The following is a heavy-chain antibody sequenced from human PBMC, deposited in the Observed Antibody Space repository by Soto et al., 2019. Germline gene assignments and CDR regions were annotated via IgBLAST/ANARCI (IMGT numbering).Heavy chain of an antibody. D-gene: IGHD5-18*01. V-gene: IGHV1-18*04. J-gene: IGHJ4*02. Sequence: GASVKVSCKASGYTFTGYYMHWVRQAPGQGLEWMGWISAYNGNTNYAQKLQGRVTMTTDTSTSTAYMELRSLRSDDTAVYYCARDLKSRLGYSYGAYWGQGTLVTVSS. CDR1: GYTFTGYY. CDR2: ISAYNGNT. CDR3: ARDLKSRLGYSYGAY.